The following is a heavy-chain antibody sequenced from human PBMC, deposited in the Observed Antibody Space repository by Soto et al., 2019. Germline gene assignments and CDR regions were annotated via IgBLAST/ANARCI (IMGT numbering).Heavy chain of an antibody. V-gene: IGHV4-31*03. J-gene: IGHJ5*01. CDR1: GGSISSGGYY. CDR2: IYYSGTI. Sequence: TSETLSLTCTVSGGSISSGGYYWSWIRQHPGKGLEWIGYIYYSGTINYNPSLKSRVTISVDQSKNQFSLRLNSVTAADTAVYYCARDGSPSFGSWFDSWGQGSLVTVSS. D-gene: IGHD3-10*01. CDR3: ARDGSPSFGSWFDS.